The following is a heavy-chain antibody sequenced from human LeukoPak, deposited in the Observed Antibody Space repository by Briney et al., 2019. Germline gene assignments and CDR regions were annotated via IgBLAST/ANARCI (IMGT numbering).Heavy chain of an antibody. D-gene: IGHD6-19*01. CDR2: IYTSGST. CDR3: ARHWQWLALDAFDI. Sequence: PSETLSLTCTVSGGSISSYYWSWIRQPAGKGLEWIGRIYTSGSTNYNPSLKSRVTMSVDTSKNQFSLKLSSVTAAGTAVYYCARHWQWLALDAFDIWGQGTMVTVSS. CDR1: GGSISSYY. J-gene: IGHJ3*02. V-gene: IGHV4-4*07.